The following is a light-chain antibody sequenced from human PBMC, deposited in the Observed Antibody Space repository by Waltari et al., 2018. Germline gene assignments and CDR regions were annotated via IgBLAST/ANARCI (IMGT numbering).Light chain of an antibody. V-gene: IGKV3-15*01. J-gene: IGKJ4*01. CDR2: DVS. CDR3: QQYYNWPLT. CDR1: QGVSSK. Sequence: EIVMTQSPVTLYVSPGERATISCRAGQGVSSKLAWYQQKFGQAPKVLIYDVSTRATGTPARFSGTGSGTEFTLIISSLQSEDFALYYCQQYYNWPLTFGGGTKVEIK.